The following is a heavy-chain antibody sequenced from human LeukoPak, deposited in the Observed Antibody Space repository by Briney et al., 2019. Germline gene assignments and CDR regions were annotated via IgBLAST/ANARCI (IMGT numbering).Heavy chain of an antibody. J-gene: IGHJ5*02. Sequence: PSETLSLTCTVSGGSISSSSYYWGWLRQPPGKGLDWIGSIYYSGSTYYNPSLKSRVTISVDTSKNQFSLKLSSVTAADTDVYYCARHIPEALTIIFFRFDPWGQGTLVTVSS. CDR2: IYYSGST. CDR3: ARHIPEALTIIFFRFDP. D-gene: IGHD4/OR15-4a*01. CDR1: GGSISSSSYY. V-gene: IGHV4-39*01.